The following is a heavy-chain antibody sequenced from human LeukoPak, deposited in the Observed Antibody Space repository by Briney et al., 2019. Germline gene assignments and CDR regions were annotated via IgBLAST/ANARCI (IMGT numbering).Heavy chain of an antibody. J-gene: IGHJ4*02. CDR3: ARDIEGYDSSGYYSNGDY. D-gene: IGHD3-22*01. CDR1: GGSISSSSYY. CDR2: IYYSGST. Sequence: SETLSLTCTVSGGSISSSSYYWGWIRQPPGKGLEWMGSIYYSGSTYYNPSLKSRVTISVDTSKNQFSLKLSSVTAADTAVYYCARDIEGYDSSGYYSNGDYWGQGTLVTVSS. V-gene: IGHV4-39*02.